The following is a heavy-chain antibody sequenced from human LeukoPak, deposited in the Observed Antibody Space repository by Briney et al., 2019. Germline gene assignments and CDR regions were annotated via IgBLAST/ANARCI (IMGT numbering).Heavy chain of an antibody. CDR3: ARGSGSYYSRYFDY. CDR2: INHSGST. V-gene: IGHV4-34*01. D-gene: IGHD1-26*01. CDR1: GGSFSGYY. Sequence: SETLSLTCAVYGGSFSGYYRGWIRQPPGKGLEWIGEINHSGSTNYNPSLKSRVTISVDTSKNQFSLKLSSVTAADTAVYYCARGSGSYYSRYFDYWGQGTLVTVSS. J-gene: IGHJ4*02.